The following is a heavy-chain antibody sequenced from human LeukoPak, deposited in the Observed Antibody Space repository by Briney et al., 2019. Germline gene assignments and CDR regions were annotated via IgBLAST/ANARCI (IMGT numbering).Heavy chain of an antibody. CDR1: GYTFTSYY. D-gene: IGHD5-24*01. J-gene: IGHJ4*02. Sequence: PGALVKVSCKASGYTFTSYYMHWVRQAPGQGLEWMGIISPSSGSTTFAQNFQGRVTMTRDTSTSTVYMELSSLKSDDAAVYYCARGSRDGYYNDWGQGTLVTVSS. V-gene: IGHV1-46*01. CDR2: ISPSSGST. CDR3: ARGSRDGYYND.